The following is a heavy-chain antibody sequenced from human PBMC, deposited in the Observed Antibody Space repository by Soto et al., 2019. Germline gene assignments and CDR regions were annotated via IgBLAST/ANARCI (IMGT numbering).Heavy chain of an antibody. Sequence: GGSQRLSCAASGFTVSSNYMSWVRQAPGKGLEWVSVIYSGGSTYYADSVKGRFTISRDNSKNTLYLQMNSLRAEDTAVYYCARAEDYYYYGMDVWGQGTTVTVSS. CDR3: ARAEDYYYYGMDV. J-gene: IGHJ6*02. V-gene: IGHV3-53*01. D-gene: IGHD2-15*01. CDR2: IYSGGST. CDR1: GFTVSSNY.